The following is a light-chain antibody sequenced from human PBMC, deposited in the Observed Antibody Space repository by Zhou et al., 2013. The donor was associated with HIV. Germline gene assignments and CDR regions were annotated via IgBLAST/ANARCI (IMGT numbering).Light chain of an antibody. CDR3: QQYDDLPVT. CDR1: QDVSNN. Sequence: DIQMTQSPSSLPASVGDRVTITCQASQDVSNNLNWYQQKPGKAPKLLIYDASNLETGVPSRFSGSGSGTEFTFTISSLQPEDFATYYCQQYDDLPVTFGGGTKVEI. V-gene: IGKV1-33*01. J-gene: IGKJ4*01. CDR2: DAS.